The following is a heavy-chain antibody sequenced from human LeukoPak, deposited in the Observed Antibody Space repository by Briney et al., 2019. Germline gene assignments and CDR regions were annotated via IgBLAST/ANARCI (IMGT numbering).Heavy chain of an antibody. D-gene: IGHD2-21*02. J-gene: IGHJ6*03. CDR2: INHSGST. Sequence: SETLSLTCAVYGGSFSGYYWSWLRQPPGKGLEWIGEINHSGSTNYNPSLKSRVTISVDTSKNQFSLKLSSVTAADTAVYYCAGGRWLLYPYYYYYYMDVWGKGTTVTISS. CDR3: AGGRWLLYPYYYYYYMDV. CDR1: GGSFSGYY. V-gene: IGHV4-34*01.